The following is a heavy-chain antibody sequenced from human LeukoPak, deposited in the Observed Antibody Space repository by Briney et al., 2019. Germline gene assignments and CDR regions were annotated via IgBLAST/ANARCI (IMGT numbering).Heavy chain of an antibody. Sequence: GASVKVSCKASGYTFSNYHMHWVRQAPGRGPEWMGIINPKDGSTYYAQKFQGRVTMTRDTSTSIVYMHLSSLRSEDTAVYYCARGIIVVRGVLPYGMDVWGQGTTVTVSS. V-gene: IGHV1-46*01. J-gene: IGHJ6*02. CDR1: GYTFSNYH. D-gene: IGHD3-10*01. CDR2: INPKDGST. CDR3: ARGIIVVRGVLPYGMDV.